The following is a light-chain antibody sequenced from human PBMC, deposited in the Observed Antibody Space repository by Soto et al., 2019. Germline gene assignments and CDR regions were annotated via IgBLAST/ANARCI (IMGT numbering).Light chain of an antibody. V-gene: IGLV4-69*01. CDR2: LNSDGSH. J-gene: IGLJ3*02. CDR3: QTWGTGIRV. CDR1: SGHSNYA. Sequence: QPVLTQSPSASASLGASVKLTCTLSSGHSNYAIAWHQQQPETGPRYLIKLNSDGSHSKGDRDLDRCSNSSSWAEHYLTISRLEAEDEADYYCQTWGTGIRVFGGGTKLTVL.